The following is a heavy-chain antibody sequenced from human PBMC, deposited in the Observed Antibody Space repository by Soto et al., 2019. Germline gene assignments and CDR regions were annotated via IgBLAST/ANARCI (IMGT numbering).Heavy chain of an antibody. CDR1: GYTLTELS. CDR3: ATGTPLEWPRYY. J-gene: IGHJ4*02. V-gene: IGHV1-24*01. CDR2: FDPEDGET. Sequence: ASVKVSCKVSGYTLTELSMHWVRQAPGKGLEWMGGFDPEDGETIYAQKFQGRVTMTEGTSTDTAYMELSSLRSEDTAVYYCATGTPLEWPRYYWGQGTLVTVSS. D-gene: IGHD3-3*01.